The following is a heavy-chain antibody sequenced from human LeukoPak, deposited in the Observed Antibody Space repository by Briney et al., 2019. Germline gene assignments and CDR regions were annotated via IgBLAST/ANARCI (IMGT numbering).Heavy chain of an antibody. CDR2: VYSGGST. Sequence: AGSLRLSCAASGFTVSTNYMNWVRQAPGKGLEWVSVVYSGGSTYYADSLKGRFTISRDNSKNTLYLQMNSLRAEDTSVYYCAKAASGNWNDVSDYWGQGTLVSVS. CDR3: AKAASGNWNDVSDY. CDR1: GFTVSTNY. V-gene: IGHV3-53*01. J-gene: IGHJ4*02. D-gene: IGHD1-20*01.